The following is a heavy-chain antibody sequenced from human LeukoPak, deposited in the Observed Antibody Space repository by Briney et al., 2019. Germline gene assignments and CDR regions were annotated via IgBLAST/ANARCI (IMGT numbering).Heavy chain of an antibody. Sequence: PGGSLRLSCAASGFTFSSYAMSWVRQAPGKGLEWVSGINWNGGSTGYADSVKGRFTISRDNAKNSLYLQMNSLRAEDTALYHCARPTLRANAFDIWGQGTMVTVSS. CDR2: INWNGGST. J-gene: IGHJ3*02. V-gene: IGHV3-20*01. CDR3: ARPTLRANAFDI. D-gene: IGHD1-26*01. CDR1: GFTFSSYA.